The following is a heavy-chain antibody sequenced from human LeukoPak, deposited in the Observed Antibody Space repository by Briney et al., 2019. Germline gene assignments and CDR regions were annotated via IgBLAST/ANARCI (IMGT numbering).Heavy chain of an antibody. CDR3: ARHLYSYDSSPYYP. J-gene: IGHJ5*02. CDR2: ISYSGST. CDR1: GGSVNCYY. V-gene: IGHV4-59*02. Sequence: SETLSLTCTVSGGSVNCYYWSWIRQPPGKGLEWIGHISYSGSTNYNPSLKSRVTISIDTSKNQVSLKLTSVTAADTAVYACARHLYSYDSSPYYPWGQGTLVTVSS. D-gene: IGHD3-22*01.